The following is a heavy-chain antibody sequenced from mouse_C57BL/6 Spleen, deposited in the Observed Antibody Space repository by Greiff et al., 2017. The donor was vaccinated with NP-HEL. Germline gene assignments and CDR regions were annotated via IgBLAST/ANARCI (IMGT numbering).Heavy chain of an antibody. CDR1: GFTFSSYT. CDR2: ISGGGGNT. D-gene: IGHD4-1*01. J-gene: IGHJ2*01. Sequence: EVQRVESGGGLVKPGGSLKLSCAASGFTFSSYTMSWVRQTPEKRLEWVATISGGGGNTYYPDSVKGRFTISRDNAKNTLYLQMSSLRSEDTALYYCATESLGSLDYWGQGTTLTVSS. CDR3: ATESLGSLDY. V-gene: IGHV5-9*01.